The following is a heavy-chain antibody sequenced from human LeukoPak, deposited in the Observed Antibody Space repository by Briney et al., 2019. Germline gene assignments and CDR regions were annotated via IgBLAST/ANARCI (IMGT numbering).Heavy chain of an antibody. Sequence: GGSLRLSCVTSGFPFSTYSMNWVRQAPGKGLEWLSYITSTSDTIYYADSVKGRFTISRDNAKNTLYLQVNSLRAEDTAVYYCASFPWDLRPTWGQGTLVSVAS. CDR3: ASFPWDLRPT. CDR2: ITSTSDTI. CDR1: GFPFSTYS. D-gene: IGHD1-26*01. J-gene: IGHJ4*02. V-gene: IGHV3-48*01.